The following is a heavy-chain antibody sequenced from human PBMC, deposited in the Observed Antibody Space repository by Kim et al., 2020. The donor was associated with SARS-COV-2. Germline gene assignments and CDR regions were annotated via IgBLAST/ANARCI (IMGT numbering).Heavy chain of an antibody. J-gene: IGHJ4*02. CDR3: ARVVEGTPDC. Sequence: SQTLSLTCAISGDSVSSINSAWIRVRQSPSRGLEWLGRTFYRSRWYSDYAPSVKSRTTVDPDTSKNQFSLHLNSVTPGDTAVYYCARVVEGTPDCWGQGTLVTVSA. CDR2: TFYRSRWYS. V-gene: IGHV6-1*01. CDR1: GDSVSSINSA. D-gene: IGHD1-26*01.